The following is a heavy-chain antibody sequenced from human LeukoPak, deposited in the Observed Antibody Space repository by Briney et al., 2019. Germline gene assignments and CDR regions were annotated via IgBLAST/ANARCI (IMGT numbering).Heavy chain of an antibody. Sequence: ASLKVSCKASGYTFTSYAMNWVRQAPRQGLEWMGWINTNTGNPTYAQAFTGRFVFSLDTSVSTAYLQISSLTAEDTAVYYCARERSDSSWYYYNWLFDPWGQGTLVTVSS. CDR3: ARERSDSSWYYYNWLFDP. V-gene: IGHV7-4-1*02. D-gene: IGHD6-13*01. CDR2: INTNTGNP. CDR1: GYTFTSYA. J-gene: IGHJ5*02.